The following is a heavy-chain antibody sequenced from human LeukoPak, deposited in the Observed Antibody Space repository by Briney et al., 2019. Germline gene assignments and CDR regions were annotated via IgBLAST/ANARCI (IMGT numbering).Heavy chain of an antibody. CDR3: TDPPMSL. J-gene: IGHJ4*02. D-gene: IGHD3-22*01. V-gene: IGHV3-15*01. CDR1: GFNFTNAW. Sequence: KPGESLRLSCAASGFNFTNAWVSWVRQAPGKGLEWLGRIKSKTDGGTVEHAAPVKGRFTISRDDSKNTLNLQMNSLKTEDTAVYYCTDPPMSLWGQGLLVTVSS. CDR2: IKSKTDGGTV.